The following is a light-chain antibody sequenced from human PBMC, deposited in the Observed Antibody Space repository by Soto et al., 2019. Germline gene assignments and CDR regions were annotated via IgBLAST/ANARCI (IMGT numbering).Light chain of an antibody. J-gene: IGKJ2*01. CDR1: QSVSSSY. Sequence: EIVLTQSPGTLSLSPGERATLSCRASQSVSSSYLAWYQQKPGQAPRLLIYGACSRATGIPDRFSGSGSGADFTFTSSRVEPEAVAVYYWQQYGSSLYTFGQGTRLEIK. CDR3: QQYGSSLYT. V-gene: IGKV3-20*01. CDR2: GAC.